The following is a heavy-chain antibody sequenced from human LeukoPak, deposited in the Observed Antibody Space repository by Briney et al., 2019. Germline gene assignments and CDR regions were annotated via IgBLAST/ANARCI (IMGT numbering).Heavy chain of an antibody. CDR1: GFTFSSHS. Sequence: PGGSLRLSCAASGFTFSSHSMNWVRQAPGKGLEWVSSISSSSSYIYYADSVKGRFTISRDNAKNSLYLQMNSLGAEDTAVYYCARRAGAYSHPYDYWGQGTLVTVSS. J-gene: IGHJ4*02. D-gene: IGHD4/OR15-4a*01. CDR2: ISSSSSYI. CDR3: ARRAGAYSHPYDY. V-gene: IGHV3-21*04.